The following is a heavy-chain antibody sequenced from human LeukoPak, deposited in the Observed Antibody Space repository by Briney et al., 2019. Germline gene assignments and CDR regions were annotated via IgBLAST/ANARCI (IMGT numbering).Heavy chain of an antibody. J-gene: IGHJ4*02. Sequence: PSETLSLTCTVSGGSISSGDYYWSWIRQPPGKGLEWIGYIYYSGSTYYNPSLKSRVTISVDTSKNQFSLKLSSVTAADTAVYYCARVGGIAAAGTPYYFDYWGQGTLVTVSS. CDR2: IYYSGST. V-gene: IGHV4-30-4*08. D-gene: IGHD6-13*01. CDR3: ARVGGIAAAGTPYYFDY. CDR1: GGSISSGDYY.